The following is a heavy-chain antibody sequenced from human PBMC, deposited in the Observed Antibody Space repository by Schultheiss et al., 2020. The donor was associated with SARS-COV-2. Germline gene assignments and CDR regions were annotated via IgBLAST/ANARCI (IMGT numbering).Heavy chain of an antibody. V-gene: IGHV1-69*13. Sequence: SVKVSCKASGYTFTSYVMNWVRQAPGQGLEWMGGIIPIFGTANYAQKFQGRVTITADESTSTAYMELSSLRSEDTAVYYCARHGSGDFSSYWYFDLWGRGTLVTVSS. J-gene: IGHJ2*01. CDR1: GYTFTSYV. CDR3: ARHGSGDFSSYWYFDL. CDR2: IIPIFGTA. D-gene: IGHD3-10*01.